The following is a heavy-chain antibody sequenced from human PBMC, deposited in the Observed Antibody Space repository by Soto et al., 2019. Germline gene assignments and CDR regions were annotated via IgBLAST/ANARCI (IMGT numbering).Heavy chain of an antibody. V-gene: IGHV4-59*01. CDR1: GGSISSYY. CDR3: ERDMHAGCTHYFDP. J-gene: IGHJ5*02. CDR2: TAYTGNT. D-gene: IGHD6-19*01. Sequence: KPSETLSLTCTVSGGSISSYYWSWIRQPPGKGQEWLSYTAYTGNTNYNPSLKSRVTISLDTTKNQLSLKFTSMPAADTAVYYCERDMHAGCTHYFDPWGQVTRVTVSS.